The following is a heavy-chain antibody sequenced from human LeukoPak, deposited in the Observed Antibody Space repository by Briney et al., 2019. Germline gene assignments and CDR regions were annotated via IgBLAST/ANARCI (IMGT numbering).Heavy chain of an antibody. D-gene: IGHD1-26*01. CDR1: GFTFSSYE. V-gene: IGHV3-48*03. CDR3: ARGLRGSYYDYFDY. CDR2: ISSSGSTI. J-gene: IGHJ4*02. Sequence: GGSLRLSCAASGFTFSSYEMNWVRQAPGKGLEWVSYISSSGSTIYYADSVKGRFTISRDNAKNSLYLRMNSLRAEDTAVYYCARGLRGSYYDYFDYWGQGTLVTVSS.